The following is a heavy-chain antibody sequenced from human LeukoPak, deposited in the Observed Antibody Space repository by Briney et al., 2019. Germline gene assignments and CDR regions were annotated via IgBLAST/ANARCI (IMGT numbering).Heavy chain of an antibody. D-gene: IGHD2-15*01. J-gene: IGHJ4*02. CDR3: ARVQRSGGSCYSGMVRDFDY. Sequence: SQTLSLTCTVSGGSISSGDYYWSWIRQPPGKGLEWIGYIYYSGSTYYNPSLKSRVTISVDTSKNQFSLKLSSVTAADTAVYYCARVQRSGGSCYSGMVRDFDYWGQGTLVTVSS. CDR2: IYYSGST. V-gene: IGHV4-30-4*01. CDR1: GGSISSGDYY.